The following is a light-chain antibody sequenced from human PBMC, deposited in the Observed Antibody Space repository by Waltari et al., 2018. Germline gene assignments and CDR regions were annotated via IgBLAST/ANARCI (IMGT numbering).Light chain of an antibody. CDR2: GDN. CDR3: QSYDNSLSGPVV. CDR1: SSNVGAGFD. J-gene: IGLJ2*01. Sequence: QSVLTQPPPVSGAPGQRVTISCTGRSSNVGAGFDVQWYQQLPEAAPKLLISGDNHRPSGVPDRFSASKSGTSASLAITGLQAEDEADYYCQSYDNSLSGPVVFGGGTKLTV. V-gene: IGLV1-40*01.